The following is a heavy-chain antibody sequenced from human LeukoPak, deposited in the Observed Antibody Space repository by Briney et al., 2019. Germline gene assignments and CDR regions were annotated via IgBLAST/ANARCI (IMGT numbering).Heavy chain of an antibody. Sequence: PGGSLRLSCAASGFTFSSYAMHWVRQAPGKGLEYVSAISSNGGSTYYANSVKGRFTISRDNSKNTLYLQMGSLRAEDMAVYYCARSYCSGGSCYSGYFDYWGQGTLVTVSS. D-gene: IGHD2-15*01. V-gene: IGHV3-64*01. J-gene: IGHJ4*02. CDR2: ISSNGGST. CDR1: GFTFSSYA. CDR3: ARSYCSGGSCYSGYFDY.